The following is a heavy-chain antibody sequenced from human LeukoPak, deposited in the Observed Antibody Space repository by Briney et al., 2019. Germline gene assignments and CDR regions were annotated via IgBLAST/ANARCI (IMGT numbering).Heavy chain of an antibody. J-gene: IGHJ6*02. CDR1: GYTFVNYG. Sequence: GASVKVSCKASGYTFVNYGITWVRQAPGQGLEWMGWISPYKGNTKYAERFQGRVTMTTEKTTNTAYLELRSLTYDDTAVYFCARAITIFGVTIPDGMDVWGQGTTVSVSS. D-gene: IGHD3-3*01. CDR2: ISPYKGNT. V-gene: IGHV1-18*01. CDR3: ARAITIFGVTIPDGMDV.